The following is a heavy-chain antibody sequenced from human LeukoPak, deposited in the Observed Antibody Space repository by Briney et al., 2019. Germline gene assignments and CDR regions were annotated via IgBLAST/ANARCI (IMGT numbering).Heavy chain of an antibody. J-gene: IGHJ3*02. D-gene: IGHD5-12*01. V-gene: IGHV4-38-2*02. CDR2: INHSGST. Sequence: PSETLSLTCTVSGYSISSGYYWSWIRQPPGRGLEWIGEINHSGSTNYNPSLKSRVTISVDTSKNQFSLKLSSVTAADTAVYYCARPRGYGYAFDIWGQGTMVTVSS. CDR1: GYSISSGYY. CDR3: ARPRGYGYAFDI.